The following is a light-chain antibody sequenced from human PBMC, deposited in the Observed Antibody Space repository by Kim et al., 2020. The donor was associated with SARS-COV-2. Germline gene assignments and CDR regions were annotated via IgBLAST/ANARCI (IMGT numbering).Light chain of an antibody. CDR1: SSDVGGYNH. CDR2: NVS. V-gene: IGLV2-14*03. CDR3: SSHTSRSTLVV. J-gene: IGLJ2*01. Sequence: QSALTQPASVSGSPGQSITISCTGTSSDVGGYNHVSWYQQHPGKAPKLLLYNVSERPSGISNRFSGSKSGNTASLTISGLQAEDEADYYCSSHTSRSTLVVFGGGTKVTVL.